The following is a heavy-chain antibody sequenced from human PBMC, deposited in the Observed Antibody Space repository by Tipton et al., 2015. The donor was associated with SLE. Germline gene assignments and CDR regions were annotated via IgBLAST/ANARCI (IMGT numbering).Heavy chain of an antibody. Sequence: TLSLTCTVSGVSISNYYWSWIRQPPGKGLEWIGYIYYSGSTNYNPSLKSRVTMSLDTSKNQFSLKLSSVTAADTAVYYCAREIQDYGGNPLDYWGRGTLVTVSS. CDR1: GVSISNYY. CDR3: AREIQDYGGNPLDY. D-gene: IGHD4-23*01. CDR2: IYYSGST. V-gene: IGHV4-59*01. J-gene: IGHJ4*02.